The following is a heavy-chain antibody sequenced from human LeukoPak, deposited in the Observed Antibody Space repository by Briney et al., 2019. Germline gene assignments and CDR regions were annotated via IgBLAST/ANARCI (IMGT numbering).Heavy chain of an antibody. CDR1: GFTFSRYG. CDR2: ADYDGSDT. V-gene: IGHV3-74*01. J-gene: IGHJ4*02. Sequence: GGSLRLSCAASGFTFSRYGMHWVRQAPGKGLVWVSRADYDGSDTSYADSVRGRFTISRDNAKNTLYLQMNSLSAEDTAVYYCATLAAAGTNYWGQGTLVTVSS. CDR3: ATLAAAGTNY. D-gene: IGHD6-13*01.